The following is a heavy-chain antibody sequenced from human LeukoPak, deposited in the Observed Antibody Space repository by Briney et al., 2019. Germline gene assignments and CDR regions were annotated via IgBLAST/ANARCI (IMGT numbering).Heavy chain of an antibody. CDR3: ARDRAGFETFDY. CDR1: GGSISSSSYY. Sequence: ASETLSLTCTVSGGSISSSSYYWGWIRQPPGKGLEWIGSIYYSGSTYYNPSLKSRVTISVDTSKNQFSLKLSSVTAADTAVYYCARDRAGFETFDYWGQGTLVTVSS. D-gene: IGHD3-10*01. V-gene: IGHV4-39*07. CDR2: IYYSGST. J-gene: IGHJ4*02.